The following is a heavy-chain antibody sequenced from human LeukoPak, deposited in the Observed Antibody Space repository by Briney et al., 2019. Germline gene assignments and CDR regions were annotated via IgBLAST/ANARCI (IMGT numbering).Heavy chain of an antibody. J-gene: IGHJ5*02. Sequence: PGGSLRLSCAASGFTFSSYAMSWLRPAPGKGLEWVSAISGSGGSTYYADSVKGRFTISRDNSKNTLYLQMNSLRAEDTAVYYCAKSLCRIAVAGNWFDPWGQGTLVTVSS. D-gene: IGHD6-19*01. CDR2: ISGSGGST. V-gene: IGHV3-23*01. CDR1: GFTFSSYA. CDR3: AKSLCRIAVAGNWFDP.